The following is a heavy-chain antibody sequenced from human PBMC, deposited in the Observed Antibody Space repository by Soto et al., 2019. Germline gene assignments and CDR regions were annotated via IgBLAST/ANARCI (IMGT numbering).Heavy chain of an antibody. CDR1: GFTFNNYA. J-gene: IGHJ6*02. V-gene: IGHV3-23*01. CDR2: IGGSGGNT. D-gene: IGHD1-26*01. Sequence: EVQLLESGGGLVQPGGSLRLSCAASGFTFNNYAMSWVRQAPGKGLEWVSAIGGSGGNTYYADSVKGRFTISRDNSKNTLYLQMNSLRAEDTAVYYCAKETSLSGRYYGMDVWGQGTTFTVSS. CDR3: AKETSLSGRYYGMDV.